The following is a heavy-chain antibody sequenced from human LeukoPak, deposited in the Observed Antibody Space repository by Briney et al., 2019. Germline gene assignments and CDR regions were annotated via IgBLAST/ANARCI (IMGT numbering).Heavy chain of an antibody. CDR3: ARDRAHCSSTSCYREAGWFDP. Sequence: GGSLRLSCAASGFTFSSYSMNWVRQAPGKGLEWVSSISSSSSYIYYADSVKGRFTISRDNAKSSLYLQMNSLRAEDTAVYYCARDRAHCSSTSCYREAGWFDPWGQGTLVTVSS. V-gene: IGHV3-21*01. CDR2: ISSSSSYI. CDR1: GFTFSSYS. J-gene: IGHJ5*02. D-gene: IGHD2-2*02.